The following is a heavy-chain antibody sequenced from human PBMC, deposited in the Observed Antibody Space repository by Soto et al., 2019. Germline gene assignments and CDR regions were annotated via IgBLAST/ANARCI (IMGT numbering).Heavy chain of an antibody. J-gene: IGHJ1*01. CDR2: ISPLKGRT. CDR3: AMDYGDRPEYFKH. V-gene: IGHV1-18*04. CDR1: GYTFTSYG. Sequence: QVQLVQSGPDLKRPGASMKVSCKASGYTFTSYGISWGRQAPGQGLEWMAWISPLKGRTQYSQKAQGRVTLSTDTSSNTAYMEMTTLRVDDTAVYYGAMDYGDRPEYFKHWGQGTLVTVS. D-gene: IGHD4-17*01.